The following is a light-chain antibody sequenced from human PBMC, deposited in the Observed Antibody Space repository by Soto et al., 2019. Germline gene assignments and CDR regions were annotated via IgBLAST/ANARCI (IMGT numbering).Light chain of an antibody. CDR3: RQYGRSLVCA. CDR1: QSVSSNF. Sequence: EIVLTQSPGTLSLSPGERATLSCRASQSVSSNFLAWYQEKPGQAPRLLIYGASSRATGIPDRFSGSGSGTDFTLTISRLEPEDFAVYYCRQYGRSLVCAVGGGTKVDIK. V-gene: IGKV3-20*01. CDR2: GAS. J-gene: IGKJ4*01.